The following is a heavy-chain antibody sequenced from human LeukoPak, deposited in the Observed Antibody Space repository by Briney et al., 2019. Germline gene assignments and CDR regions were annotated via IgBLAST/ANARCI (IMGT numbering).Heavy chain of an antibody. V-gene: IGHV1-2*02. CDR2: INPNSGGT. J-gene: IGHJ4*02. CDR1: AYSFAAYY. Sequence: ASVKVSCKASAYSFAAYYMHWVRQVPGQALEWMGWINPNSGGTNYAQKFQGRVTMTRDTSITTAYMELSRLRSDDTAVYYCARGFSSWYLSPYYLEYCGQGTPVTVSS. D-gene: IGHD6-13*01. CDR3: ARGFSSWYLSPYYLEY.